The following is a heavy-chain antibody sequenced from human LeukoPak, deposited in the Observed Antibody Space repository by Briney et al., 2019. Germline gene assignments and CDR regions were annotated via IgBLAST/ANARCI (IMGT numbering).Heavy chain of an antibody. Sequence: SVKVSCKASGGTFSSYAISWVRQAPGQGLEWMGGIIPIFGTANYAQKFQGRVTITADKSTSTAHMELSSLRSEDTAVYYCARGRGWPRYYFDYWGQGTLVTVSS. V-gene: IGHV1-69*06. CDR1: GGTFSSYA. CDR2: IIPIFGTA. CDR3: ARGRGWPRYYFDY. D-gene: IGHD6-19*01. J-gene: IGHJ4*02.